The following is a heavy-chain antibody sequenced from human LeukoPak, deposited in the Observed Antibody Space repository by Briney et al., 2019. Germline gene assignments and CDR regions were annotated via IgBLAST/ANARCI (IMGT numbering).Heavy chain of an antibody. Sequence: GTSVKVSCKASGFTFTSSAMQWVRRARGQRLEWIGWIVVGSGNTNYAQKFQERVTITRDMSTSTAYMELSSLRSEDTAVYYCAADFPDSSGYFGDYWGQGTLVTVSS. D-gene: IGHD3-22*01. CDR2: IVVGSGNT. J-gene: IGHJ4*02. CDR3: AADFPDSSGYFGDY. V-gene: IGHV1-58*02. CDR1: GFTFTSSA.